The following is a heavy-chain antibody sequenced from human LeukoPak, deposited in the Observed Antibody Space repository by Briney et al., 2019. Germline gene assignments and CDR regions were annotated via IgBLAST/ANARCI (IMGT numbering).Heavy chain of an antibody. J-gene: IGHJ4*02. CDR3: VRRISGSYYSD. CDR1: GFTFSTYW. Sequence: GGSLTLSRAASGFTFSTYWMSWVRQAPGKGLECVANIKQDGSEKYYVDSVKGRFTISRDNAEISLYLQMNSLRVEDTALYYCVRRISGSYYSDWGQGTLVTVSS. CDR2: IKQDGSEK. D-gene: IGHD1-26*01. V-gene: IGHV3-7*04.